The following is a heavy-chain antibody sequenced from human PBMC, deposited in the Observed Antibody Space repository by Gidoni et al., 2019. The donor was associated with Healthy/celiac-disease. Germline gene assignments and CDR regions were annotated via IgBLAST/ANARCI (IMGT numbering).Heavy chain of an antibody. D-gene: IGHD1-20*01. CDR3: ARRGPGDNWNDPWYYFDY. CDR2: IIPIFGTA. Sequence: QVQLVQSGPAVKKPASSVKVSCQASGGTFSSYALSWVRQAPGQGLEWMGGIIPIFGTANYAQKFQGRVTITADESTSTAYMELSSLRSEDTAVYYCARRGPGDNWNDPWYYFDYWGQGTLVTVSS. CDR1: GGTFSSYA. V-gene: IGHV1-69*01. J-gene: IGHJ4*02.